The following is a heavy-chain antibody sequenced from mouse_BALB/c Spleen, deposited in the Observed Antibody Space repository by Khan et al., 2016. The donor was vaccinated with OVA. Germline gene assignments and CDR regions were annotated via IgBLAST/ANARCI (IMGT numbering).Heavy chain of an antibody. CDR1: GYTFTTYT. V-gene: IGHV1-4*01. D-gene: IGHD2-14*01. CDR3: VRDGAYYRSDGWFAY. J-gene: IGHJ3*01. CDR2: IIPSNDYI. Sequence: VQLQESGAELARPGASVKMSCKASGYTFTTYTIHWVKQRPGQGLEWIGYIIPSNDYINYNQKFKDRATLTADKSSSTAYMQLSSLTSEDSAVYYCVRDGAYYRSDGWFAYWGQGTLVTVSA.